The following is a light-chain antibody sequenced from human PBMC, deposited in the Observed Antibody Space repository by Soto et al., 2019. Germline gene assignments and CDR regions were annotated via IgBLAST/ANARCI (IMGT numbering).Light chain of an antibody. CDR1: QSISTN. CDR2: GAS. Sequence: EIVMTQAPGTLSVSPGERATLSCRASQSISTNLAWYHQKPGQAPRLLIYGASTRATGIPARFSGSGYWTEFTLTISSLQSEDFAVYYCQQYYEWPITFGQGTRLEI. J-gene: IGKJ5*01. CDR3: QQYYEWPIT. V-gene: IGKV3-15*01.